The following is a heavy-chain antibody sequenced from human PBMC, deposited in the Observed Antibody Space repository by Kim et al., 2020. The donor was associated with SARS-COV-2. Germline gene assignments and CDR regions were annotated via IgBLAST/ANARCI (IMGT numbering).Heavy chain of an antibody. Sequence: GGSLRLSCAASGFTVSSNDMTWVRQAPGKGLEWVSLIYASGRTSYAESVKGRFTISRDSSKNTVYLQMNSLRAEDTAVYYCARRWEPDWGQGTLVTVSS. V-gene: IGHV3-53*01. CDR1: GFTVSSND. CDR3: ARRWEPD. CDR2: IYASGRT. J-gene: IGHJ4*02. D-gene: IGHD1-26*01.